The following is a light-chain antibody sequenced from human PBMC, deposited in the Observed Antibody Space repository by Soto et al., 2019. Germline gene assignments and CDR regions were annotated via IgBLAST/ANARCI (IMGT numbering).Light chain of an antibody. CDR2: DAS. V-gene: IGKV3-20*01. Sequence: IMLTQSPGTLSLSPGERDTLSCRASQSVYSSYLAWYQQRPGQAPRLLFYDASIRATGIPDRFSGSGSGTDFSLTISRLEPEDFAVYYCHPYGSSPWTVGQGTKVEIK. J-gene: IGKJ1*01. CDR1: QSVYSSY. CDR3: HPYGSSPWT.